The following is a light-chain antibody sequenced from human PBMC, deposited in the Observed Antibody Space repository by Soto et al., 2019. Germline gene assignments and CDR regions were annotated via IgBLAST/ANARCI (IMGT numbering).Light chain of an antibody. Sequence: QSALTQPASVSGSPGQSITISCTGSSTDIGFYDFVSWYQQQPGKAPRLVIYEVSGRPSGISVRFSGSKSGNTASLTISGLQADDEGDYYCSSYTKTPTAYVFGTGTKLTVL. J-gene: IGLJ1*01. CDR2: EVS. CDR3: SSYTKTPTAYV. V-gene: IGLV2-14*01. CDR1: STDIGFYDF.